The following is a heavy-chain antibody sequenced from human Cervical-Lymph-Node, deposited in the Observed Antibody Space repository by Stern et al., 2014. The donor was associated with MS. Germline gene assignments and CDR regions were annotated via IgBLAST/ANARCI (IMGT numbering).Heavy chain of an antibody. J-gene: IGHJ6*02. V-gene: IGHV1-24*01. Sequence: QVQLVQSGAEVKTPGASVKVSCKVSGNTRNEFSIHWVRQAPGQGLEWMGSFDPEDGEAIYAQKFQGRVSVTEDTSTKTAYMELNSLMSEDTAVYYCARVIRDSDFWNDSHIKQSRFSYYYYGMDVWGQGTTVTVS. CDR3: ARVIRDSDFWNDSHIKQSRFSYYYYGMDV. D-gene: IGHD3-3*01. CDR1: GNTRNEFS. CDR2: FDPEDGEA.